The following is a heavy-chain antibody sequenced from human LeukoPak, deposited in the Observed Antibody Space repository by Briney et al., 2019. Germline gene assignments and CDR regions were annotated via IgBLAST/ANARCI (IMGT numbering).Heavy chain of an antibody. Sequence: ASVKVSCKASGYTFTSYGISWVRQAPGQGLEWMGWISGYNGKTNYAQKLQGRVTMTTDTSTSTAYMELRSLRSDDTAVYYCARQSYVWGSYRPDDAFDIWGQGTMVTVSS. V-gene: IGHV1-18*01. CDR3: ARQSYVWGSYRPDDAFDI. CDR2: ISGYNGKT. D-gene: IGHD3-16*02. J-gene: IGHJ3*02. CDR1: GYTFTSYG.